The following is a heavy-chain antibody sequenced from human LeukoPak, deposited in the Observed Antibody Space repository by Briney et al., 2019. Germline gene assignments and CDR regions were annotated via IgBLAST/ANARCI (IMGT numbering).Heavy chain of an antibody. D-gene: IGHD3-10*01. V-gene: IGHV3-30-3*01. Sequence: GGSLRLSCAASGFTFSSYAMHWVRQAPGKGLEWVAVIPYDGSNKYYADSVKGRFTISRDNSKNTLYLQMNSLRAEDTAVYYCARVDYYGPGMDVWGQGTTVTVSS. CDR2: IPYDGSNK. CDR1: GFTFSSYA. CDR3: ARVDYYGPGMDV. J-gene: IGHJ6*02.